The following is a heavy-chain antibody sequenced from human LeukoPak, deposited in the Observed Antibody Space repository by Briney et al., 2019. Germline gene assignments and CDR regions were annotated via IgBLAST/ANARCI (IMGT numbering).Heavy chain of an antibody. Sequence: ASVKVSCKASGYTFTSYGISWVRQAPGQGLEWMGWISAYNGSTNYAQKLQGRVTMTTDTSTSTAYMELRSLRSDDTAVYYCARSSRAYDFWSGYYPYYFDYWGQGTLVTVSS. D-gene: IGHD3-3*01. CDR1: GYTFTSYG. J-gene: IGHJ4*02. CDR2: ISAYNGST. V-gene: IGHV1-18*01. CDR3: ARSSRAYDFWSGYYPYYFDY.